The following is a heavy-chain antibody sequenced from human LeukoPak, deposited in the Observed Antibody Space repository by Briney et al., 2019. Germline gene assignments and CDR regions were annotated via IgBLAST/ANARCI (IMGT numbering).Heavy chain of an antibody. CDR3: ASAWIAAAGSIDY. J-gene: IGHJ4*02. Sequence: SETLSLTCAVYGGSFSGYYWSWIRQPPGKGLEWIGEINHSGSTNYNPSLKSRVTISVDTSKNQFSLKLSSVTAADTAVYYCASAWIAAAGSIDYRGQGTLVTVSS. D-gene: IGHD6-13*01. V-gene: IGHV4-34*01. CDR2: INHSGST. CDR1: GGSFSGYY.